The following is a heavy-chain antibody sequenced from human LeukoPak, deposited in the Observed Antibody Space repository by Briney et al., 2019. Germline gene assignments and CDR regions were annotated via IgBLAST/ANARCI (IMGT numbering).Heavy chain of an antibody. J-gene: IGHJ6*02. Sequence: SETLSLTCTVSGGSISSYYWSWIRQPPGKGLEWIGYIYYSGSTNYNPSHKRRVTISVDTTKNQFSLKLSSVTAADTAVYYCARVRYSYGPAYSVWGQGTTVTVSS. CDR1: GGSISSYY. CDR2: IYYSGST. CDR3: ARVRYSYGPAYSV. D-gene: IGHD5-18*01. V-gene: IGHV4-59*01.